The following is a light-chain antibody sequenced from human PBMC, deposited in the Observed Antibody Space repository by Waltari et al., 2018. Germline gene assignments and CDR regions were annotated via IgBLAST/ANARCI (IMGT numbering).Light chain of an antibody. J-gene: IGKJ5*01. CDR2: DAS. CDR1: QRIKNN. CDR3: QQYDNWPLT. V-gene: IGKV3-15*01. Sequence: ETVMTQSPATLSVYPGERATLSCRASQRIKNNLAWYQQKGGQAPRLLLFDASARATGISARFSGSGSGTEFTLTISSLQSEDFAVYYCQQYDNWPLTFGQGTRLDIK.